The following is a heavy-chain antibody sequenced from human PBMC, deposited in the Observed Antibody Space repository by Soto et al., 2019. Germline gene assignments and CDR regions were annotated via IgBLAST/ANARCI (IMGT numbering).Heavy chain of an antibody. CDR1: GYTFTSYG. V-gene: IGHV1-18*01. CDR3: GRDRTNILGATYFDY. D-gene: IGHD1-26*01. Sequence: ASVKVSCKASGYTFTSYGISWVRQAPGQGLEWMGWISAYNGNTNYAQKLQGRVTMTTDTSTSTAYMELRSLRSDDTAVYYCGRDRTNILGATYFDYWGRGTLVTVSS. J-gene: IGHJ4*01. CDR2: ISAYNGNT.